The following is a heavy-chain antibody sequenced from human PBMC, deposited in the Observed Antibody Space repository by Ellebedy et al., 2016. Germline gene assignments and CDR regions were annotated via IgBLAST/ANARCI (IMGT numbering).Heavy chain of an antibody. J-gene: IGHJ3*02. CDR3: ARGLSIFWAFDI. Sequence: SETLSLXXTVSGGSISSGDYYWSWIRQPPGKGLEWIGYIYYSGSTYYNPSLKSRVTISVDTSKNQFSLKLSSVTAADTAVYYCARGLSIFWAFDIWGQGTMVTVSS. CDR1: GGSISSGDYY. CDR2: IYYSGST. V-gene: IGHV4-30-4*01. D-gene: IGHD3-9*01.